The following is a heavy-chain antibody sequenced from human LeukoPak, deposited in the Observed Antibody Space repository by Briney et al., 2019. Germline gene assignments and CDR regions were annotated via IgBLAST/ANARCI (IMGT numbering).Heavy chain of an antibody. J-gene: IGHJ1*01. CDR2: ITYDGSNK. D-gene: IGHD6-13*01. Sequence: GALRLSCAASGFTFSSYAMHWVRQAPGKGLEWVAVITYDGSNKYYADSVKGRFTTSRDNSKNTLYLQMNSLRAEDTAVYYCARALVVAAAGFSAEYFQHWGRAPWSPSPQ. CDR3: ARALVVAAAGFSAEYFQH. V-gene: IGHV3-30*04. CDR1: GFTFSSYA.